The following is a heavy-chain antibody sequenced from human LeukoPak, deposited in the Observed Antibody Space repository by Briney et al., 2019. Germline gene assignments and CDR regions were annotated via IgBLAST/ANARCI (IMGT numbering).Heavy chain of an antibody. V-gene: IGHV3-7*01. J-gene: IGHJ5*02. Sequence: PGGSLRLSCAASGFTFSSDWMTWVRQARGKGLEWVANINQDGSEKYYVDSVKGRFTISRDNAKNSLYLQMNGLRAEDTAVYYCARGQTTFELWGQGTLVTVSS. CDR2: INQDGSEK. D-gene: IGHD1-7*01. CDR3: ARGQTTFEL. CDR1: GFTFSSDW.